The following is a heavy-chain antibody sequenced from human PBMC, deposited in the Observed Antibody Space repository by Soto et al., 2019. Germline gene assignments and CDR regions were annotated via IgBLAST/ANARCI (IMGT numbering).Heavy chain of an antibody. CDR1: GFTFSSYA. CDR3: AXXXXGSYYDY. Sequence: EVQLLESGGGLVQPGGSLRLSCAASGFTFSSYAMRWVRQAPGKGLEWVSAISGSGGSTYYADSVKGRFTISRDNSKNTLYLQMNSLRAEDTAVXYXAXXXXGSYYDYWGQGTLVTVSS. CDR2: ISGSGGST. J-gene: IGHJ4*02. V-gene: IGHV3-23*01. D-gene: IGHD1-26*01.